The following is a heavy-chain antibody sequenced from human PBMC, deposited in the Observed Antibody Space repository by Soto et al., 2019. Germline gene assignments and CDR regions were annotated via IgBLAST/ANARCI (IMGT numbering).Heavy chain of an antibody. D-gene: IGHD6-13*01. Sequence: SETLSLTCTVSGGSISSSSYYWGWIRQPPGKGLECIGSIYYSGSSYFNPSLKSRVTIYVDTSKNQFSLKLSSVNAADTAVYFCARHVIAAAAFYFDYWGQGIQVTVSS. J-gene: IGHJ4*02. CDR2: IYYSGSS. CDR3: ARHVIAAAAFYFDY. V-gene: IGHV4-39*01. CDR1: GGSISSSSYY.